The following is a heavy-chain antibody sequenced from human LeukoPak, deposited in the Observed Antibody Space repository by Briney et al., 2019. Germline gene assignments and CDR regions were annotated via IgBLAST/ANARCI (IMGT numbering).Heavy chain of an antibody. J-gene: IGHJ4*02. CDR3: ARGPSGNWGSGYFDY. CDR1: GGSFSGYY. Sequence: PSETLSLTCAVYGGSFSGYYWSWIRQPPGKGLEWIGEINHSGSTNYNPSLKSRVTISVDTSKNQFSLKLSSVTAADTAVYYCARGPSGNWGSGYFDYWGQGTLLTVSS. CDR2: INHSGST. D-gene: IGHD7-27*01. V-gene: IGHV4-34*01.